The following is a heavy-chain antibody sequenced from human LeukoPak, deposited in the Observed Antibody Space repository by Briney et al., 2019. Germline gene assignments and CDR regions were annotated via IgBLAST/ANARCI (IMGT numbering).Heavy chain of an antibody. CDR3: TRVVGAYWFDP. Sequence: PGGSLRLSCAASGFTFNSNWMTWVRQAPGKGLERVANIKQTGNEKYYVDSVKGRFTISRDNAKNSVYLQMNSLRAEDTAVYYCTRVVGAYWFDPWGQGTLVTVSS. CDR1: GFTFNSNW. J-gene: IGHJ5*02. V-gene: IGHV3-7*01. D-gene: IGHD2-15*01. CDR2: IKQTGNEK.